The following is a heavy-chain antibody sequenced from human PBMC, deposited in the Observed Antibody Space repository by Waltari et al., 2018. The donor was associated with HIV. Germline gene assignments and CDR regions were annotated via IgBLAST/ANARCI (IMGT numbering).Heavy chain of an antibody. CDR3: ARDRGFYGGGDWYLDL. V-gene: IGHV1-18*01. CDR2: ISGQNYNT. D-gene: IGHD4-17*01. CDR1: GYTFTASG. Sequence: QVQLVQSGAEVKTPGASVKVSCKDSGYTFTASGISWVLPATGQGLEWMGWISGQNYNTKYAQKVQNRVTLTMDTSTSTAYMELMSLRSDDTAMYYCARDRGFYGGGDWYLDLWGRGTLVIVSS. J-gene: IGHJ2*01.